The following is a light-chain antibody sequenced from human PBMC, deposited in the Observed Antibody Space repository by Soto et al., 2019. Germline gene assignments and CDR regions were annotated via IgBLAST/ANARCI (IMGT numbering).Light chain of an antibody. CDR2: GAS. V-gene: IGKV3-20*01. CDR1: QTISRAY. J-gene: IGKJ2*01. CDR3: QQYGSSLYT. Sequence: EIVLTQSPGTLSLSPGDRATLSCRASQTISRAYLAWYQQKPGQAPRLLIYGASTRGTGIPDRFSGSGSGTDFTLTISRLEPEDFAVYYCQQYGSSLYTFGQGTKLEIK.